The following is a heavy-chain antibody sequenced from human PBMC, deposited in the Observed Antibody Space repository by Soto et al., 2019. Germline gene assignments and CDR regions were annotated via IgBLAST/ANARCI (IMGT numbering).Heavy chain of an antibody. CDR3: ARSSGMATTFDR. V-gene: IGHV4-59*01. CDR1: GGSMTTYF. Sequence: QVQLQESGPALVKPSETLSPTCTVSGGSMTTYFWSWVRQPPGMRLEWIGYISYRGDTKYNPALESRVTISLDMSENQFSLNLRSVTAADTAIYYCARSSGMATTFDRWGQGTLVAVSS. D-gene: IGHD3-10*01. CDR2: ISYRGDT. J-gene: IGHJ1*01.